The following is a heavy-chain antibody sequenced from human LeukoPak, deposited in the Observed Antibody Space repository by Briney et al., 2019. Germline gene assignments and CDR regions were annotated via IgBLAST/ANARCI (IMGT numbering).Heavy chain of an antibody. D-gene: IGHD2-2*01. V-gene: IGHV3-23*01. CDR3: AKDRLFEIPAATDY. J-gene: IGHJ4*02. CDR2: ISGSGGST. Sequence: GGSLRLSCAASGFTFSSYAMSWVRQAPGKGLEWVSTISGSGGSTYYADSVKGRFTISRDNSKNTLHLQMNSLRAEDTAVYYCAKDRLFEIPAATDYWGQGTLVTVSS. CDR1: GFTFSSYA.